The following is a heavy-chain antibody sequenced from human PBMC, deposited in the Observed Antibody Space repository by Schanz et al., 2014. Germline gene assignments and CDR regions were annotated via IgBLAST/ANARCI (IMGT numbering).Heavy chain of an antibody. D-gene: IGHD5-12*01. CDR2: ATFDGTKK. CDR3: ARSRGFDSIFDF. J-gene: IGHJ4*02. Sequence: QVQLVESGGGVVQPGRSLRLSCAASGFNFRNYGMHWVRQAPGKGLEWVAGATFDGTKKYYGDSVKGRFTISRDNAKNSLYLQMNSLRAEDTAVYYCARSRGFDSIFDFWGRGTLVTVSS. CDR1: GFNFRNYG. V-gene: IGHV3-33*05.